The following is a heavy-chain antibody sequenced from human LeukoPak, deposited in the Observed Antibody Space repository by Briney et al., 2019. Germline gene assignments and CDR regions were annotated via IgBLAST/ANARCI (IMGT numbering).Heavy chain of an antibody. CDR2: ISAYNGNT. CDR3: ARVPGYSSSWYLRGWFDP. D-gene: IGHD6-13*01. J-gene: IGHJ5*02. V-gene: IGHV1-18*01. Sequence: ASVKVSCKASGYTFTSYGISWVRQAPGQGLEWMGWISAYNGNTNYAQKLQGRVTMTTDTSTSTAYMELRSLRSDDTAVYYCARVPGYSSSWYLRGWFDPWGQGTLVTVSS. CDR1: GYTFTSYG.